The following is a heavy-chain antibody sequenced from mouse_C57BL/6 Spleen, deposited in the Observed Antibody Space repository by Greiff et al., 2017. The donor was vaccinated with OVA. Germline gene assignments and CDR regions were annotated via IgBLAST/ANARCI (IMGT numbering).Heavy chain of an antibody. CDR2: IDPSDSYT. CDR3: ARPTVDAMDY. CDR1: GYTFTSYW. V-gene: IGHV1-50*01. J-gene: IGHJ4*01. Sequence: QVQLQQPGAELVKPGASVKLSCKASGYTFTSYWMQWVKQRPGQGLEWIGEIDPSDSYTNYNQKFKGKATLTVDTSSSTAYMRLSSLTSEDSAVYYCARPTVDAMDYWGQGTSVTVSS. D-gene: IGHD1-1*01.